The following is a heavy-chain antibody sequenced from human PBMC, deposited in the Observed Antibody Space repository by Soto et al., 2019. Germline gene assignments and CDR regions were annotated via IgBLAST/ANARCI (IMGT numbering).Heavy chain of an antibody. CDR1: GGSFSGYY. D-gene: IGHD6-25*01. V-gene: IGHV4-34*01. Sequence: QVQLQQWGAGLLKPSETLSLTCAVYGGSFSGYYWSWIRQSPGKGLEWIGEIKHGGSTNYNPTLKSRVTISVNTSKNHFPLNMSSVTAPDTDVYYSASPAIMAARYYFDYWGPGTLVTVSS. CDR2: IKHGGST. CDR3: ASPAIMAARYYFDY. J-gene: IGHJ4*02.